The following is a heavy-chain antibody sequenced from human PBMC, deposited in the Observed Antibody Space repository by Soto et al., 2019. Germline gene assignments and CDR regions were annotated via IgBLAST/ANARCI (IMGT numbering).Heavy chain of an antibody. Sequence: QVQLVQSGAEVKKPGASVKVSCKASGYTFTSYGISWVRQAPGQGLEWMGGISAYNGNTNYAQRRQGRVTMTTDTSTSTAYMELRSLRSDDTAVYYCARAEGGVVPAAHGGFDPWGQGTLVTVSS. CDR2: ISAYNGNT. CDR1: GYTFTSYG. V-gene: IGHV1-18*01. CDR3: ARAEGGVVPAAHGGFDP. J-gene: IGHJ5*02. D-gene: IGHD2-2*01.